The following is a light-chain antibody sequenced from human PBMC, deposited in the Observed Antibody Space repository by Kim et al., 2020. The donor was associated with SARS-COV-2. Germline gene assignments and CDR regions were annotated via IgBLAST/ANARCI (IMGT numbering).Light chain of an antibody. CDR3: QTWDTGIRV. CDR1: SGQSSYA. Sequence: ASVPLTCILSSGQSSYAIAWHQQQPGKGPRFLMKVNRDGSHIKGDGIPDRFSGSTSGAERYLTISSLQPEDEADYYCQTWDTGIRVFGGGTQLTVL. V-gene: IGLV4-69*01. CDR2: VNRDGSH. J-gene: IGLJ3*02.